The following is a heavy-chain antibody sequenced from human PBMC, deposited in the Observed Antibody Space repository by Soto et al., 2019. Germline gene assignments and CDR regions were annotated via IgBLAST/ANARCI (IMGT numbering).Heavy chain of an antibody. V-gene: IGHV4-34*01. D-gene: IGHD2-8*02. CDR1: GGSFSGYY. CDR2: INHSGST. CDR3: ARDNITGLFDY. Sequence: QVQLQQWSAGLLKPSETLSLTCAVYGGSFSGYYWTWIRQPPGTGLEWIGEINHSGSTNYNPSLKSRVTISVDTSKNQFSLKLTSVTAADTAVYYCARDNITGLFDYWGQGTLVTVSS. J-gene: IGHJ4*02.